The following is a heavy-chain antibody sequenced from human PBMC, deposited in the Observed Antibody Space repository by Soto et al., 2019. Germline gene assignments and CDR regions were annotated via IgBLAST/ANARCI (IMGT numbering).Heavy chain of an antibody. D-gene: IGHD6-13*01. J-gene: IGHJ2*01. Sequence: EVQLLESGGGLVQPGGSLRLSCAASGFTFSSYAMSWVRQAPGKGLEWVSAISGSGGSTYYADSVKGRFTISRDNSKNTLYLQMNSLRAEDTAVYYCAKGVAAAGIMAPYWYFDLWGRGTLVTVSS. V-gene: IGHV3-23*01. CDR1: GFTFSSYA. CDR3: AKGVAAAGIMAPYWYFDL. CDR2: ISGSGGST.